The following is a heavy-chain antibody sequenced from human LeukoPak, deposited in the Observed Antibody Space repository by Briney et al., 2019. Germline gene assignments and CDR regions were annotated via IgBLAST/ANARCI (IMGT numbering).Heavy chain of an antibody. CDR3: ARGPLGVVVISYFDY. J-gene: IGHJ4*02. CDR2: ISSSSSYI. V-gene: IGHV3-21*01. D-gene: IGHD3-22*01. Sequence: GGSLRLSCAASGFTFSSYSMNWVRLAPGKGLEWVSSISSSSSYIYYADSVKGRFTISRDNAKNSLYLQMNSLRAEDTAVYYCARGPLGVVVISYFDYWGQGTLVTVSS. CDR1: GFTFSSYS.